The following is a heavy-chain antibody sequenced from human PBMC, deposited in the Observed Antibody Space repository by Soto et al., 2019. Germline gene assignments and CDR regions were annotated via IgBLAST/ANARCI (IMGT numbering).Heavy chain of an antibody. CDR1: GGTFSSYA. CDR2: IIPIFGTA. D-gene: IGHD5-12*01. V-gene: IGHV1-69*13. Sequence: WASVKVSCKASGGTFSSYAISWVRQAPGQGLEWMGGIIPIFGTANYAQKFQGRVTITADESTSTAYMELSSLRSEDTAVYYCARVVDYSDIVATIAAWGQGTLVTVSS. J-gene: IGHJ5*02. CDR3: ARVVDYSDIVATIAA.